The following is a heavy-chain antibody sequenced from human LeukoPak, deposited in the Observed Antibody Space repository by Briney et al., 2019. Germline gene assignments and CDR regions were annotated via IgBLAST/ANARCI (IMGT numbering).Heavy chain of an antibody. CDR3: ARSYSSSSRGAYYYYYMDV. V-gene: IGHV1-18*01. CDR2: IGAYNGNT. D-gene: IGHD6-6*01. J-gene: IGHJ6*03. CDR1: GYTFTSYG. Sequence: ASVKVSCKASGYTFTSYGISWVRQAPGQGLEWMGWIGAYNGNTNYAQKLQGRVTMTTDTSTSTAYMELRSLRSDDTAVYYRARSYSSSSRGAYYYYYMDVWGKGTTVTVSS.